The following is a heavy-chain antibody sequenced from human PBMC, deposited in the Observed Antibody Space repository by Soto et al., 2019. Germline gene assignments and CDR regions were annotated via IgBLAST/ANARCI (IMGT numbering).Heavy chain of an antibody. V-gene: IGHV1-18*01. CDR2: ISAYNGNT. D-gene: IGHD3-3*01. Sequence: GASVKVSCKASGCTFTSYGISWVRQAPGQGLEWMGWISAYNGNTNYAQKLQGRVTMTTDTSTSTAYMELRSLRSDDTAVYYCAGVTIFGVVKNWFDPWGQGTLVTVSS. CDR3: AGVTIFGVVKNWFDP. J-gene: IGHJ5*02. CDR1: GCTFTSYG.